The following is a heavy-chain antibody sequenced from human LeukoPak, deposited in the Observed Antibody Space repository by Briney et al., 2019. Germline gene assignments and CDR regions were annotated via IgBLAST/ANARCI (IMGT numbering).Heavy chain of an antibody. CDR2: FSGYNGNT. Sequence: GASVKLCCKASGYTFTRYGISWVRQAPGQGLEWMGWFSGYNGNTNYAEKLQGRVTMTTDTSTSTVYMELRSLRSDDTAVYFCARDSLYYGSGIYLGFDPWGQGTLVTVSS. D-gene: IGHD3-10*01. J-gene: IGHJ5*02. CDR3: ARDSLYYGSGIYLGFDP. CDR1: GYTFTRYG. V-gene: IGHV1-18*01.